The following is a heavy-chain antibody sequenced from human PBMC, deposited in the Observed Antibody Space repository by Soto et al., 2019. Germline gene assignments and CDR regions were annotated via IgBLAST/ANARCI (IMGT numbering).Heavy chain of an antibody. D-gene: IGHD5-12*01. Sequence: SVKVSCKASGGTFSSYAISWVRQAPGQGLEWMGGIIPIFGTANYAQKFQGRVTITADESTSTAYMELSSLRSEDTAGYYCARGVATRYYYYGMDVWGQGTKGTVSS. J-gene: IGHJ6*02. CDR1: GGTFSSYA. CDR2: IIPIFGTA. CDR3: ARGVATRYYYYGMDV. V-gene: IGHV1-69*13.